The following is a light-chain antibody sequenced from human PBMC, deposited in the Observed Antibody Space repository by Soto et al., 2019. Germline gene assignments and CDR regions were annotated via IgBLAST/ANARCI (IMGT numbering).Light chain of an antibody. Sequence: SYELTQPPSVSVAPGKTARITCGGNNIGSKSVHWYQQKPSQAPVLVIYYDSDRPSAITERFSGSNSGNTATLTISRVDAGDEADYYCQVWDSSSDHPYVFGTGTKVTVL. CDR1: NIGSKS. J-gene: IGLJ1*01. CDR2: YDS. CDR3: QVWDSSSDHPYV. V-gene: IGLV3-21*04.